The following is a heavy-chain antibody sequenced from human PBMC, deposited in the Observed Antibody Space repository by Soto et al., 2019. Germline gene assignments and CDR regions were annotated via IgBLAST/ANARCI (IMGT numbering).Heavy chain of an antibody. CDR2: TYYRSKWYN. J-gene: IGHJ6*03. CDR3: ARGLQVFINYYYYYYMDV. CDR1: GDSVSSNSAA. D-gene: IGHD3-22*01. Sequence: QSQTLSLTCAISGDSVSSNSAAWNWIRQSPSRGLEWLGRTYYRSKWYNDYAVSVKSRITINPDTSKNQFSLQLNSVTPEDTAVYYCARGLQVFINYYYYYYMDVWGKGTTVTVSS. V-gene: IGHV6-1*01.